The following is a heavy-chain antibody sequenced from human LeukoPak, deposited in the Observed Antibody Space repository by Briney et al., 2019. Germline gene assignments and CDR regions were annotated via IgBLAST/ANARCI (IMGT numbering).Heavy chain of an antibody. CDR3: VREGAGYFDY. J-gene: IGHJ4*02. CDR1: GFTFSNYW. CDR2: IKEDGSEK. V-gene: IGHV3-7*01. Sequence: PGGSLRLSCAASGFTFSNYWMSWVRQAPGKGLEWVDNIKEDGSEKYHVDSVKGRFTISRDNAKNSLFLQMNSLRAEDTAVCSCVREGAGYFDYWGQGTLVTVSS.